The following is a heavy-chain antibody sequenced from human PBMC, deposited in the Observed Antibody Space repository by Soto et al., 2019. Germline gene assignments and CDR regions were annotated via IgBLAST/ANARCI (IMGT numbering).Heavy chain of an antibody. CDR3: AKDQMDTAMVPQY. CDR1: GFIFSRYG. J-gene: IGHJ4*02. V-gene: IGHV3-30*18. Sequence: QVQLVESGGGVVQPGRSLRLSCAASGFIFSRYGMHWVRQAPGKGLEWVALISYDGSNKYYADSVKGRFTISRDNSKNTLYLQMNSLRAEDTALYYCAKDQMDTAMVPQYWGQGTLVTVSS. CDR2: ISYDGSNK. D-gene: IGHD5-18*01.